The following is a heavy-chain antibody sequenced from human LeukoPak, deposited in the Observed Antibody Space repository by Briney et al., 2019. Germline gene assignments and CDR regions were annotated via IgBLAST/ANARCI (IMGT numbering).Heavy chain of an antibody. CDR2: IYYSGST. J-gene: IGHJ4*02. V-gene: IGHV4-59*01. D-gene: IGHD6-13*01. Sequence: SETLSLTCTVSGGSISSYYWSWIRQPPGKGLEWIGYIYYSGSTNYNPSLKSRVTISVDTSKNQFSLKLSPVTAADTAVYYCARGWLGTLGSSWYFFDYWGQGTLVTVSS. CDR3: ARGWLGTLGSSWYFFDY. CDR1: GGSISSYY.